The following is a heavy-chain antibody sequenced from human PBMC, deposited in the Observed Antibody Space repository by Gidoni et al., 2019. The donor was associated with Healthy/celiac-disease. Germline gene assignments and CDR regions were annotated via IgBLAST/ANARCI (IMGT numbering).Heavy chain of an antibody. CDR2: IWYDGSNK. CDR3: ARDPYSSGWGDY. V-gene: IGHV3-33*01. CDR1: GLPFSSYG. J-gene: IGHJ4*02. D-gene: IGHD6-19*01. Sequence: QVQLVESGGGVVQPGRSLRLSCAASGLPFSSYGMHWVRQAPGKGLEWVAVIWYDGSNKYYADSVKGRFTISRDNSKNTLYLQMNSLRAEDTAVYYCARDPYSSGWGDYWGQGTLVTVSS.